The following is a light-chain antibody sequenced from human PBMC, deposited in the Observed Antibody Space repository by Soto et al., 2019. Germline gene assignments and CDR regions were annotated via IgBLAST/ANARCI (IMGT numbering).Light chain of an antibody. CDR3: SSYAGSNNFV. Sequence: QSVLTQPPSASGSPGQSVTISCTGTSSDVGGYNYVSWYQQHPGKAPKLMIYEVSKRPSGVPDRFSGSESGNTASLTVPGLQAEDEADYYCSSYAGSNNFVFGTGTKVTVL. CDR2: EVS. V-gene: IGLV2-8*01. CDR1: SSDVGGYNY. J-gene: IGLJ1*01.